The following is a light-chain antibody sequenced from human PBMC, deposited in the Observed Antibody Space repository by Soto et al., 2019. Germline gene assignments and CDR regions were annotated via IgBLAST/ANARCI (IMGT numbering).Light chain of an antibody. CDR1: QSVSSY. CDR3: QQRSNWPPDT. J-gene: IGKJ2*01. V-gene: IGKV3-11*01. CDR2: DAS. Sequence: EIVLTQSPATLSLSPGERATLSCRARQSVSSYLAWYQQKPGHAPRLLIYDASNRATGIPARFSGSGSGTDFTLNISSIEPEDVAVYYCQQRSNWPPDTFGQGTTLEIK.